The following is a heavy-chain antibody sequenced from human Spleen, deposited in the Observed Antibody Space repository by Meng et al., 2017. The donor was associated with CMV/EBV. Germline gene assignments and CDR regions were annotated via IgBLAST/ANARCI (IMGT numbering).Heavy chain of an antibody. V-gene: IGHV3-15*01. Sequence: RLSCVASGFTITNARMTWVRQAPGKGLEWVGRIKRKIDGETSDFAAPVKGRFTFSRDDSKNMAWLQMNSLKTEDTAVYYCTTDSSFCWGQGTLVTVSS. J-gene: IGHJ1*01. D-gene: IGHD2-2*01. CDR3: TTDSSFC. CDR2: IKRKIDGETS. CDR1: GFTITNAR.